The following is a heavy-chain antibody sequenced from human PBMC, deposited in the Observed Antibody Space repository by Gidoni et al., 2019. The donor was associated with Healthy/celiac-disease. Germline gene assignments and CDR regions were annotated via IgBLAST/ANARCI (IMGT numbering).Heavy chain of an antibody. V-gene: IGHV4-61*02. CDR1: GGSISSGSYY. Sequence: QVQLQESGPGLVKPSQTLSLTCTVSGGSISSGSYYWSWIRQPAGKGLEWIGRIYTSGSTNYNPSLKSRVTISVDTSKNQFSLKLSSVTAADTAVYYCARDIDYGGKEPWGQGTLVTVSS. CDR3: ARDIDYGGKEP. CDR2: IYTSGST. D-gene: IGHD4-17*01. J-gene: IGHJ5*02.